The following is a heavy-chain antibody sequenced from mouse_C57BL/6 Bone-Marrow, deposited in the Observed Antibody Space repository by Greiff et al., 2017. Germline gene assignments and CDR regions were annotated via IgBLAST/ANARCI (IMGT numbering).Heavy chain of an antibody. V-gene: IGHV2-2*01. J-gene: IGHJ1*03. D-gene: IGHD1-1*01. CDR1: GFSLTSYG. CDR3: ARSGLPYYYGSSPLFDV. Sequence: VKLVESGPGLVQPSQSLSITCTVSGFSLTSYGVHWVRQSPGKGLEWLGVIWSGGSTDYNAAFISRLSISKDNSKSQVFFKMNSLQGDDTAIYYCARSGLPYYYGSSPLFDVWGTGTTVTVSS. CDR2: IWSGGST.